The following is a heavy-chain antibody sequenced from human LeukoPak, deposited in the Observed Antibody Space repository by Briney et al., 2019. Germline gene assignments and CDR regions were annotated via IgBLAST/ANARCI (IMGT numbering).Heavy chain of an antibody. Sequence: SVTVSCKASGGTFSSYSISWVRQAPGQGLEWMGRIIPILGIANYAQKLQGRVTITADKSTSTAYMELSSLRSEDTAVYYCARDGRGYDYSSYWGQGTLVTVSS. CDR3: ARDGRGYDYSSY. CDR1: GGTFSSYS. CDR2: IIPILGIA. D-gene: IGHD5-12*01. V-gene: IGHV1-69*04. J-gene: IGHJ4*02.